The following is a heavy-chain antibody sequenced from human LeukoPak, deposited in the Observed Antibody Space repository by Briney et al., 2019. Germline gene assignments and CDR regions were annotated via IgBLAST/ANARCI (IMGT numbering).Heavy chain of an antibody. V-gene: IGHV6-1*01. J-gene: IGHJ5*02. CDR3: ARGPKTGWFDH. CDR1: GDSISSTSTA. Sequence: SQTLSLTCAISGDSISSTSTAWHWIRQSPSRGLEWLGRTYYRPKWYTDYAESVKSRLVINPDTSKNEFSLQMTSVTSSDTAIYFCARGPKTGWFDHWGQGTLVTVSS. CDR2: TYYRPKWYT. D-gene: IGHD3-9*01.